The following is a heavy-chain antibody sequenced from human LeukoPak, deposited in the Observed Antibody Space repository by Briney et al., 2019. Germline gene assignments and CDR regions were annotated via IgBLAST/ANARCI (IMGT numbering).Heavy chain of an antibody. D-gene: IGHD6-6*01. J-gene: IGHJ4*02. CDR2: IWYDGNNK. V-gene: IGHV3-33*01. Sequence: GRSLRLSCAASGSTFSSYGMHWVRQAPGKGLEWVAAIWYDGNNKYYADSVKGRFTISRDNSKNTLYLQMNSLRVEDTAVYYCVREGREYSSSSGRLDSWGQGTLVTVSS. CDR3: VREGREYSSSSGRLDS. CDR1: GSTFSSYG.